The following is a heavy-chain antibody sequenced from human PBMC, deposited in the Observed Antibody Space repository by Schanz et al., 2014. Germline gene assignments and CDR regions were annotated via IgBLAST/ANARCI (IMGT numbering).Heavy chain of an antibody. CDR2: INWNGGST. J-gene: IGHJ4*02. D-gene: IGHD3-3*01. Sequence: QVQLVESGGGLVKPGGSLRLSCAASGFTFSDYYMTWMRQAPGKGLEWVSGINWNGGSTGYADSVKGRFTISRDNAKNSLYLQMNSLTAEDTAVYYCARGVRIDYWGQGTLVTVSS. CDR3: ARGVRIDY. V-gene: IGHV3-11*04. CDR1: GFTFSDYY.